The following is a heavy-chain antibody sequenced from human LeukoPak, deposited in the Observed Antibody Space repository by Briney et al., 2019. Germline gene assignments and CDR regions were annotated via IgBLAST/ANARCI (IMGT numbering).Heavy chain of an antibody. CDR1: GGSFSGYY. V-gene: IGHV4-34*01. J-gene: IGHJ6*02. CDR3: ARGGLYPSPMDV. CDR2: INHSGST. D-gene: IGHD2-8*01. Sequence: PSETLSLTCAVYGGSFSGYYWSWIRQPPGKGLEWIGEINHSGSTNYNPSLKSRVTISVDTSKNQFSLKLSSVTAADTAVYYCARGGLYPSPMDVWGQGTTVTASS.